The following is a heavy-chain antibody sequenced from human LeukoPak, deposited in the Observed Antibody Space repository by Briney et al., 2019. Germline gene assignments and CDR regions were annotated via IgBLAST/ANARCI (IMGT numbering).Heavy chain of an antibody. J-gene: IGHJ6*03. Sequence: GGSLRLSCAASGFTFSNYAMSWVRQAPGKGLEWVSSINGRGGSTYYADSVKGRFTISRDNSKNTLYLQMNSLRAEDTAVYYCAKDDGGSYYIYYYYMDVWGKGTTVTVSS. CDR3: AKDDGGSYYIYYYYMDV. V-gene: IGHV3-23*01. D-gene: IGHD1-26*01. CDR1: GFTFSNYA. CDR2: INGRGGST.